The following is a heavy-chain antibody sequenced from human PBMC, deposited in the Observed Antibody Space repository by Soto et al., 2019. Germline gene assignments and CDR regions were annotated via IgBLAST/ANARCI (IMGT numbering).Heavy chain of an antibody. Sequence: LSLTCAASRFTFSSYWMSWVRQAPGKGLEWVANIKQDGGEKFYVDSVKGRFTISRDNAKNSLFLQMNSLRAEDTAVYYCATAAAGYYFDSWGQGTLVTVSS. J-gene: IGHJ4*02. CDR1: RFTFSSYW. CDR3: ATAAAGYYFDS. D-gene: IGHD6-13*01. V-gene: IGHV3-7*01. CDR2: IKQDGGEK.